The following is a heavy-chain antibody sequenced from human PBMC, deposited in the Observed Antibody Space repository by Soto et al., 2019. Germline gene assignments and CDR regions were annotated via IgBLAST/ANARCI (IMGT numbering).Heavy chain of an antibody. Sequence: EVHLVESGGGLVQPGGSLRLSCAASGFTFSSYWMHWVRQDPGKGLVWVSRINSDGSDANYADSVKGRFIISRDNAKNTLYLQMHSLSAEDTAVYYCVRMYDYGDYWGQGTLVTVSS. CDR2: INSDGSDA. J-gene: IGHJ4*02. CDR1: GFTFSSYW. CDR3: VRMYDYGDY. D-gene: IGHD4-17*01. V-gene: IGHV3-74*01.